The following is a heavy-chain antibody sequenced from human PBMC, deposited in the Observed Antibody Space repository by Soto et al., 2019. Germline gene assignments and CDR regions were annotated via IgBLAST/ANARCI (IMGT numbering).Heavy chain of an antibody. V-gene: IGHV3-74*01. J-gene: IGHJ3*02. CDR1: AFTFKNHW. CDR3: ARMYYYDSNGAFDI. D-gene: IGHD3-22*01. CDR2: INGDGSFT. Sequence: PGGSLRLSCAASAFTFKNHWMHWVRQVPGKGPVWVSRINGDGSFTSYADAVKGRFTISRDNAKNTLSLQMNSLRAEDTAVYYCARMYYYDSNGAFDIWGQGTMVTVSS.